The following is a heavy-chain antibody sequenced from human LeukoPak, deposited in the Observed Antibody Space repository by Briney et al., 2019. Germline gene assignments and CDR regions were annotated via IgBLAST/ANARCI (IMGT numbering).Heavy chain of an antibody. Sequence: GGSLRLSCAASGFSFSSYAMSWVRQAPGKGLDWVSTISSSGGDTFYADSVKGRFTISRDNSKNTLYLQMNSLRAEDTAVYYCAKAPPYTKYFESWGQGTPVTVSS. CDR1: GFSFSSYA. V-gene: IGHV3-23*01. D-gene: IGHD2-8*01. CDR2: ISSSGGDT. CDR3: AKAPPYTKYFES. J-gene: IGHJ4*02.